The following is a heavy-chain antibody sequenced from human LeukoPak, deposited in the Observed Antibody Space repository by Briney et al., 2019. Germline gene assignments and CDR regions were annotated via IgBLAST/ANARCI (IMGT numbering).Heavy chain of an antibody. CDR3: SRGGNQYYFDY. CDR1: GFTVSSNY. D-gene: IGHD3-10*01. V-gene: IGHV3-66*01. J-gene: IGHJ4*01. Sequence: PGGSLRLSCAASGFTVSSNYMSWVRQAPGKGLEWVSVIYSGGSTYYADSVKGRFTISRDNSKNTLYLQMNSLRVEDTAVYYCSRGGNQYYFDYWGHGTLVTVSS. CDR2: IYSGGST.